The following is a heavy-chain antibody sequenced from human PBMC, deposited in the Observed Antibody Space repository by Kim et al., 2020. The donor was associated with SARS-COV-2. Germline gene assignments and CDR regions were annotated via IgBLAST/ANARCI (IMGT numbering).Heavy chain of an antibody. Sequence: GGSLRLSCAASGFIFSSYEMNWVRQAPGKGLEWVSYISSSGSAMYYADSVKGRFTISRDNAKNSLYLQMNSLRAEDTAVYYCARTPPLSGYYSYYFDYWGQGTLVTVSS. CDR1: GFIFSSYE. CDR3: ARTPPLSGYYSYYFDY. D-gene: IGHD3-22*01. V-gene: IGHV3-48*03. CDR2: ISSSGSAM. J-gene: IGHJ4*02.